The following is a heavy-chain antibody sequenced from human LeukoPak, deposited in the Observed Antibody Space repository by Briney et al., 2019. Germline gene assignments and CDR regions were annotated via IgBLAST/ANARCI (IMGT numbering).Heavy chain of an antibody. Sequence: PSGTLSLTCAVSGGSISSSNWWSWVRQPPGKGLEWIGEIYHSGSTNYNPSLKSRVTISVDKSKNQFSLKLSSVTAADTAVYYCAGDRITPYDLVGRSYGMDVWGQGTTVTVSS. V-gene: IGHV4-4*02. J-gene: IGHJ6*02. D-gene: IGHD2-8*02. CDR3: AGDRITPYDLVGRSYGMDV. CDR1: GGSISSSNW. CDR2: IYHSGST.